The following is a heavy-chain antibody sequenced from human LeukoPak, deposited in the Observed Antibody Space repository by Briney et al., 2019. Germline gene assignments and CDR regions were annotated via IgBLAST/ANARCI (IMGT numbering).Heavy chain of an antibody. V-gene: IGHV4-30-2*01. D-gene: IGHD2-21*01. CDR1: ADSTSYESYY. CDR3: AGEGEYGDSYS. Sequence: SETLSLTCAVSADSTSYESYYWNWIRQPPRKCPEWIGNIYRGRTCLNPSLTSRVAISVDMSKSQVSLSLTSVTAADTAIYYCAGEGEYGDSYSWGQGALVIVSA. J-gene: IGHJ5*02. CDR2: IYRGRT.